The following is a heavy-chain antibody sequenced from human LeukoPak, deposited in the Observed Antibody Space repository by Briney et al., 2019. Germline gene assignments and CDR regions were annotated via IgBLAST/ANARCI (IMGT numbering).Heavy chain of an antibody. Sequence: SVKVSFKASGGIFSSYAISWVRQAPGQGLEWMGRIIPILGIANYAQKFQGRVTITADKSTSTAYMDLSSLRSEDTAVYYCARDLPPYYFDYWGQGTLVTVSS. J-gene: IGHJ4*02. CDR1: GGIFSSYA. V-gene: IGHV1-69*04. CDR3: ARDLPPYYFDY. CDR2: IIPILGIA.